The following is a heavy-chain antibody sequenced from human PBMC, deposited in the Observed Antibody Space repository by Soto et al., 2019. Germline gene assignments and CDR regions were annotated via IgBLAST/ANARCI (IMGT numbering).Heavy chain of an antibody. D-gene: IGHD3-16*02. J-gene: IGHJ6*03. CDR2: MNPNSGNT. V-gene: IGHV1-8*01. CDR1: GYTFTSYD. Sequence: ASVKVSCKASGYTFTSYDINWVRQATGQGLEWMGWMNPNSGNTGYAQKFQGRVTMTRNTSISTAYMELSSLRSEDTAVYYCARAFIRPYYYYYYHMDFWAKGTSVIGS. CDR3: ARAFIRPYYYYYYHMDF.